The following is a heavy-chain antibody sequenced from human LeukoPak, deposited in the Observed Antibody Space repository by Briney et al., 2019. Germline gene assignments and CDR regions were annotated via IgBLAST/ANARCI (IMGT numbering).Heavy chain of an antibody. CDR2: INHSGST. V-gene: IGHV4-34*01. J-gene: IGHJ4*02. Sequence: SETLSXXCXXXXXXXSXYYWSWIRQPPGKGLEWIGEINHSGSTNYNPSLKSRVTISVDTSKNQFSLKLSSVTAADTAVYYCARGTVVDYWGQGTLVTVSS. CDR1: XXXXSXYY. CDR3: ARGTVVDY.